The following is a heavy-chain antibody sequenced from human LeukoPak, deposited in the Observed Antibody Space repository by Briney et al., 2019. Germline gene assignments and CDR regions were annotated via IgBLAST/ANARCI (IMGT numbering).Heavy chain of an antibody. J-gene: IGHJ6*02. CDR2: TYYRSKWYN. D-gene: IGHD3-3*01. CDR1: GDSFSSNSAA. V-gene: IGHV6-1*01. Sequence: SQTLSLTCALSGDSFSSNSAAWDWVRQSPSRGLEWLGRTYYRSKWYNDYAVSVKSRITINPDTSKNQFSLQLNSVTPEDAAVYYCARADYDFWSGPSPNYYYYGMDVWGQGTTVTVSS. CDR3: ARADYDFWSGPSPNYYYYGMDV.